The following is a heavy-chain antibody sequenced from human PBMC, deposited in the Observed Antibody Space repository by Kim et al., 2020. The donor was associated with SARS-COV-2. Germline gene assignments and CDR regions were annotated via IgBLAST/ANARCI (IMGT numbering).Heavy chain of an antibody. CDR2: ISSSSSYT. CDR3: ATSNYYGSGSWYGMDV. D-gene: IGHD3-10*01. Sequence: GGSLRLSCAASGFTFSDYYMSWIRQAPGKGLEWVSYISSSSSYTNYADSVKGRFTISRDNAKNSLYLQMNSLRAEDTAVYYCATSNYYGSGSWYGMDVWGQGTTVTVSS. CDR1: GFTFSDYY. J-gene: IGHJ6*02. V-gene: IGHV3-11*06.